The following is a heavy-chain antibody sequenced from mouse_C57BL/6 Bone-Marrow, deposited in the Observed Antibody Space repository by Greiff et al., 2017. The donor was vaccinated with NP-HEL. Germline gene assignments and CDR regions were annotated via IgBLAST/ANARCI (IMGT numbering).Heavy chain of an antibody. CDR3: TRDKAYFDY. V-gene: IGHV5-9-1*02. J-gene: IGHJ2*01. CDR2: ISSGGDYI. Sequence: DVMLVESGEGLVKPGGSLKLSCAASGFTFSSYAMSWVRQTPEKRLEWVAYISSGGDYIYYADTVKGRFTISRDNAMNTLYLQMSSLKSEDTAMYYCTRDKAYFDYWGQGTTLTVSS. D-gene: IGHD3-2*02. CDR1: GFTFSSYA.